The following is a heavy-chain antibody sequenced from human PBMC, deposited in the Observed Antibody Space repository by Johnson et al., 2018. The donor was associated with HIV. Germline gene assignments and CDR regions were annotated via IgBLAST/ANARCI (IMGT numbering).Heavy chain of an antibody. CDR2: IKSKTDGGTT. Sequence: VQLVESGGGLIQPGGSLRLSCTVSGFTFSNAWMNWVRQAPRKGLEWVGRIKSKTDGGTTDYAAPVKGRFIISRDDAKNTRYLQMNSLKSEDTAVYYCPTDRVGSGSHDAFDIWGQGTIVTVSS. CDR1: GFTFSNAW. J-gene: IGHJ3*02. D-gene: IGHD1-26*01. CDR3: PTDRVGSGSHDAFDI. V-gene: IGHV3-15*01.